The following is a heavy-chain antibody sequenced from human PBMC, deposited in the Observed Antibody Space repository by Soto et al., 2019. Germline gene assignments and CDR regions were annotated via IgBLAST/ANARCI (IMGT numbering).Heavy chain of an antibody. CDR2: IYPGDSDT. Sequence: GESLKISCKGSGYSFTSYWIGWVRQMPGKGLEWMGIIYPGDSDTRYSPSFQGQVTISADKSISTAYLQWSSLKASDTAMYYCARHVVPAANYYYGMDVWGQGTTVTVSS. CDR3: ARHVVPAANYYYGMDV. J-gene: IGHJ6*02. D-gene: IGHD2-2*01. V-gene: IGHV5-51*01. CDR1: GYSFTSYW.